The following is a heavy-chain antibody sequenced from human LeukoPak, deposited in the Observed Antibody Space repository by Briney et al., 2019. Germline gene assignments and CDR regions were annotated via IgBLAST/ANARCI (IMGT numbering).Heavy chain of an antibody. V-gene: IGHV3-23*01. CDR2: ISGSGGST. CDR3: AKLHPYYDFWSGYYIDY. J-gene: IGHJ4*02. Sequence: PGGSLRLSCAASGFTFSSYAMSWVRQAPGKGLEWVSAISGSGGSTYYADSVKGRFTISRDNSKNTLYLQMNSLRAEDTAVYYCAKLHPYYDFWSGYYIDYWGQGTLVTVSS. CDR1: GFTFSSYA. D-gene: IGHD3-3*01.